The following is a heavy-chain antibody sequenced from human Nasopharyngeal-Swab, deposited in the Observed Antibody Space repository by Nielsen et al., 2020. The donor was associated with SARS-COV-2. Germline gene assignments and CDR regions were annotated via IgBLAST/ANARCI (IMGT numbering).Heavy chain of an antibody. CDR3: ARGGNYDFWSGYYPNSYYYYYGMDV. D-gene: IGHD3-3*01. V-gene: IGHV4-59*01. Sequence: SETLSLTCTVSGGSISSYYWSWIRQPPGKGLEWIGYIYYSGSTNYNPSLKSRVTISVDTSKNQFSLKLSSVTAADTAVYYCARGGNYDFWSGYYPNSYYYYYGMDVWGLGTTVTVSS. CDR1: GGSISSYY. CDR2: IYYSGST. J-gene: IGHJ6*02.